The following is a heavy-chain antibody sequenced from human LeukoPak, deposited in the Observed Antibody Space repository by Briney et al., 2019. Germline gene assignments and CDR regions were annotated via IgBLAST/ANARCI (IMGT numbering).Heavy chain of an antibody. D-gene: IGHD1-26*01. CDR2: IRSSSSTI. CDR1: GFTFSNAW. J-gene: IGHJ4*02. V-gene: IGHV3-48*02. Sequence: GGSLRLSCEASGFTFSNAWMSWVRQAPGKGLEWVAYIRSSSSTIYYADSVKGRFTISRDNAKNSLYLQMSSLRDEDAAVYYCAREIGWEFQGENYWGQGTLVIVSS. CDR3: AREIGWEFQGENY.